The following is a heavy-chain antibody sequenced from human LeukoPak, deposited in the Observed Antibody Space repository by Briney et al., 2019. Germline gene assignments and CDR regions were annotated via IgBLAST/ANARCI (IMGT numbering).Heavy chain of an antibody. Sequence: SGGSLRLSCAASGFPFSSYAMNWVRQAPGKGLEWVSVISGSGGSTYYADSVKGRFTISRDNSKNTLFLQMNSLRAEDTAVYYCAKDRALEIFDYWGQGTLVTVSS. CDR2: ISGSGGST. V-gene: IGHV3-23*01. J-gene: IGHJ4*02. CDR3: AKDRALEIFDY. CDR1: GFPFSSYA. D-gene: IGHD1-1*01.